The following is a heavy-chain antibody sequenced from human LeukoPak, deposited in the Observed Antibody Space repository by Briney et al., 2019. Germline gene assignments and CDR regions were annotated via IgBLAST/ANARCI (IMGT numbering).Heavy chain of an antibody. J-gene: IGHJ6*02. Sequence: GASVKVSCKASGYTFTGYYMHWVRQAPGQGLEWMGWINPNSGGTNYAQKFQGWVTMTRDTSISTAYMELSRLRSDDTAVYYCARAYSSSDAHYYYYYGMDVWGQGTTVTVSS. V-gene: IGHV1-2*04. CDR2: INPNSGGT. CDR1: GYTFTGYY. D-gene: IGHD6-6*01. CDR3: ARAYSSSDAHYYYYYGMDV.